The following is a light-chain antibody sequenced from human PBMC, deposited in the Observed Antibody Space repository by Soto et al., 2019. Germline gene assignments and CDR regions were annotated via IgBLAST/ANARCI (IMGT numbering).Light chain of an antibody. CDR2: DAS. Sequence: DIQMTQSPSTLSASVGDRVTLTCRASQSISSWLAWYQQKPGKAPKVLIYDASSLESGVPSRFSGSGAGTEFTLTISSLQPDDFATYYCQQYNSYSPTFGQGTKVDIK. CDR3: QQYNSYSPT. J-gene: IGKJ1*01. CDR1: QSISSW. V-gene: IGKV1-5*01.